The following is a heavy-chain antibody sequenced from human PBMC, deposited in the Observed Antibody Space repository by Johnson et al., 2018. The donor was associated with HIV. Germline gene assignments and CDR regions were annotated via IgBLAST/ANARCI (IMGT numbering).Heavy chain of an antibody. J-gene: IGHJ3*02. V-gene: IGHV3-43D*03. CDR2: ISWDGAST. CDR3: AKDYDTYYYGSGDGFDI. D-gene: IGHD3-10*01. CDR1: GLAFHDYA. Sequence: VQLVESGGGVVQPGRSLRLSCVVSGLAFHDYAIHWVRQAPGKGLEWVSVISWDGASTHYADSVKGRFTISRDNSKTSVYLQMHSLRSEETALYYCAKDYDTYYYGSGDGFDIWGQGTMVTVSS.